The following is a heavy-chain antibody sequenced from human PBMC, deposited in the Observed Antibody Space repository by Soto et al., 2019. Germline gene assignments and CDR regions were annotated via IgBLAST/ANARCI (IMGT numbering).Heavy chain of an antibody. CDR1: GFTSRTYT. V-gene: IGHV3-21*01. CDR2: IRGFSPYT. CDR3: ARDRGYDAHDYYYNAMDV. D-gene: IGHD2-15*01. J-gene: IGHJ6*02. Sequence: GGSLRLSCISSGFTSRTYTMNWVRQAPGKGLEWVSGIRGFSPYTFYAESVKGRFTISRDNAKNSLYLQMNSLRAEDTAVYYCARDRGYDAHDYYYNAMDVWGQGTTVTVSS.